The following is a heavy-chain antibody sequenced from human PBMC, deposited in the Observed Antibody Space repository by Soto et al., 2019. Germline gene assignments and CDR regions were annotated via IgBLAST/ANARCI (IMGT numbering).Heavy chain of an antibody. V-gene: IGHV4-34*01. Sequence: QVQLQQWGAGLLKPSETLSLTCAVYGGSFRGYYWSWIRQPPGKGLEWIGEINHSGSTNYNPSLKSRVTISVDTSKNQFSLKLSSVTAADTAVYYSARWGIVVVPAAKRRGDYWGQGTLVTVSS. J-gene: IGHJ4*02. CDR2: INHSGST. CDR1: GGSFRGYY. CDR3: ARWGIVVVPAAKRRGDY. D-gene: IGHD2-2*01.